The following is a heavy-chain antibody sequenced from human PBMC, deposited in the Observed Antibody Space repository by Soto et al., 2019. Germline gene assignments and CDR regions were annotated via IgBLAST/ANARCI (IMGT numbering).Heavy chain of an antibody. J-gene: IGHJ4*02. CDR2: INFAGDST. CDR1: GLNFRNHD. Sequence: GGSLRLSCVASGLNFRNHDMNWVRQPPGKGLEWVSNINFAGDSTSYADAVRGRFTISRDNSQNTLYLQMNNLGAEDTAVYYCAVDPNWEWGYWGPGTLVTFSS. D-gene: IGHD1-1*01. CDR3: AVDPNWEWGY. V-gene: IGHV3-23*01.